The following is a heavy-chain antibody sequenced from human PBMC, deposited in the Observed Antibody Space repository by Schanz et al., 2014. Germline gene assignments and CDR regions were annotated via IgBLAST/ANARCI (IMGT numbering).Heavy chain of an antibody. CDR3: AKTLFPGGTQTFGN. J-gene: IGHJ4*02. Sequence: EVQLLESGGGLVQPGGSLRLSCTASGFTFSTHAMHWVRQAPGKGLEWVSGFDAHDGRAYYADSAKGRFTISRDNSKSTLYVEMNSLRVEDTAVYYCAKTLFPGGTQTFGNWGRGTLVTVSS. D-gene: IGHD2-8*02. CDR2: FDAHDGRA. V-gene: IGHV3-23*01. CDR1: GFTFSTHA.